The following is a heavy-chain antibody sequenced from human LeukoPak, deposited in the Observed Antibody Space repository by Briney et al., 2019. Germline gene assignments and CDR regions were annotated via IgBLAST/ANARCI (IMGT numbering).Heavy chain of an antibody. Sequence: GGSLRLSCAASGFTFSSYGMHWVRQAPGKGLEWVAVISHDGSNKYYADSVKGRFTISRDNSKNTLYLQMNSLRAEDTAVYYCAKAPGMIVVVTLYYFDYWGQGTLVTVSS. J-gene: IGHJ4*02. CDR1: GFTFSSYG. V-gene: IGHV3-30*18. D-gene: IGHD3-22*01. CDR2: ISHDGSNK. CDR3: AKAPGMIVVVTLYYFDY.